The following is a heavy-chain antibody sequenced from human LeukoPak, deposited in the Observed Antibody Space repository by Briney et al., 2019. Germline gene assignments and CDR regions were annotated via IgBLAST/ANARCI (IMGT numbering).Heavy chain of an antibody. CDR3: ARHGVGSSWFGFDY. Sequence: GESLRISCKGSGYTFTTYWIGWVRQLPGKGLEWMGIIYPGDSDPRYSPSFQGQVTISADKSISTAYLQWSSLKASDTAMYYCARHGVGSSWFGFDYWGQGTLVTVSS. D-gene: IGHD6-13*01. CDR2: IYPGDSDP. V-gene: IGHV5-51*01. CDR1: GYTFTTYW. J-gene: IGHJ4*02.